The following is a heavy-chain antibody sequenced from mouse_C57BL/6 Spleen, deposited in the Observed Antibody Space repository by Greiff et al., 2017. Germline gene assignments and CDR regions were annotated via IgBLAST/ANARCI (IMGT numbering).Heavy chain of an antibody. CDR3: ARDLYYYGSSYVGGAMDY. CDR1: GFTFSSYA. J-gene: IGHJ4*01. V-gene: IGHV5-4*01. Sequence: EVKLMESGGGLVKPGGSLKLSCAASGFTFSSYAMSWVRQTPEKRLEWVATISDGGSYTYYPDNVKGRFTISRDNAKNNLYLQMSHLKSEDTAMYYCARDLYYYGSSYVGGAMDYWGQGTSVTVSS. CDR2: ISDGGSYT. D-gene: IGHD1-1*01.